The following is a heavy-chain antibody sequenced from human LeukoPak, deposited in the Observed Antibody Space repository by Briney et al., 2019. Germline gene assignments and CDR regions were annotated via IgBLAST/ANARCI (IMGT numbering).Heavy chain of an antibody. V-gene: IGHV3-30*02. J-gene: IGHJ2*01. Sequence: GGSLRLSCAASGFSFSNYAMRWARQAPGKGLEWVAFMRYDGSNKNYADSVKGRFSISRDNSKNTLYLQMNSLTVEDTAVYYCAKDPSDVGSWYFDLWGRGTLVTVSS. CDR2: MRYDGSNK. CDR3: AKDPSDVGSWYFDL. CDR1: GFSFSNYA. D-gene: IGHD3-10*01.